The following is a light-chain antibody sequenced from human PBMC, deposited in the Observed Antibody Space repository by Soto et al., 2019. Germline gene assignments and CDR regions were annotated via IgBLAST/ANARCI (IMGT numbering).Light chain of an antibody. J-gene: IGLJ1*01. CDR2: GDR. CDR3: QSYDSTLDDRYV. V-gene: IGLV1-40*01. CDR1: GSDIGAGYD. Sequence: QSVLTQPPSASGAPGQRVTISCTGSGSDIGAGYDVHWYQHRPGTAPKLLVFGDRHRPSGVPDRFSGSKSGTAASLAITGLQPEDEGEYDCQSYDSTLDDRYVFGTGTKVTVL.